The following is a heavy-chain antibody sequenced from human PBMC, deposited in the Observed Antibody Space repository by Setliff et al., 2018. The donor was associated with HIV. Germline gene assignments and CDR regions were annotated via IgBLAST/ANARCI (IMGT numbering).Heavy chain of an antibody. J-gene: IGHJ5*02. Sequence: GASVKVSCKASGYTFTSYDINWVRQATGQGLEWMGWMNPNSGNTGYAQKFQGRVTMTRNTSINIAYMELSSLRSQDTAVYYCARGKNIVVVPAAPNWFDPWGQGTLVTV. CDR2: MNPNSGNT. V-gene: IGHV1-8*02. D-gene: IGHD2-2*01. CDR1: GYTFTSYD. CDR3: ARGKNIVVVPAAPNWFDP.